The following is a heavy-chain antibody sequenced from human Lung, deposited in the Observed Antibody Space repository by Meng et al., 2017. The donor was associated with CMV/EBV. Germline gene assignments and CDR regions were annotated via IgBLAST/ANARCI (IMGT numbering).Heavy chain of an antibody. CDR3: ARGFYDFWSGFGAVDY. V-gene: IGHV4-61*01. CDR2: IYNSRST. J-gene: IGHJ4*02. D-gene: IGHD3-3*01. CDR1: GGSVSTSSSY. Sequence: SETLSLXXTVSGGSVSTSSSYWSWIRQPPGKGLEWIGFIYNSRSTNDNPSLKSRVTISVDTSKNQFSLKLTSVTVADTAVYYCARGFYDFWSGFGAVDYWGQGMXVTVSS.